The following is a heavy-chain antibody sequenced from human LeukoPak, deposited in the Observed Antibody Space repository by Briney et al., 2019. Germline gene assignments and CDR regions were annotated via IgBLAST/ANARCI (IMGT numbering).Heavy chain of an antibody. Sequence: GGYLRLSCAASGFIFTNYEMNWVRQAPGKGLEWVSYISSSGSTIYYADSVKGRFTISRDNAKSSLYLQMNSLRAEDTAIYYCARVNKGYCSSTSCSPDSDYGYWGQGTLVTVSS. CDR2: ISSSGSTI. J-gene: IGHJ4*02. CDR1: GFIFTNYE. V-gene: IGHV3-48*03. CDR3: ARVNKGYCSSTSCSPDSDYGY. D-gene: IGHD2-2*01.